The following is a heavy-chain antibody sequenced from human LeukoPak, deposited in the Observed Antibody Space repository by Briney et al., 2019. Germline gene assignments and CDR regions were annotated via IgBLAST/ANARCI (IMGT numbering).Heavy chain of an antibody. J-gene: IGHJ3*02. Sequence: PGGSLRLSCAASGFTFNNYGMHWVRQAPGKGLEWVAVISYDGPNKYYADSVRGRFTISRDNSKNTQYLQMNSLRAEDTAVYYCARDPGTTQTLHDAFDIWGQGTMVTVSS. CDR2: ISYDGPNK. V-gene: IGHV3-30*03. CDR1: GFTFNNYG. CDR3: ARDPGTTQTLHDAFDI. D-gene: IGHD1-7*01.